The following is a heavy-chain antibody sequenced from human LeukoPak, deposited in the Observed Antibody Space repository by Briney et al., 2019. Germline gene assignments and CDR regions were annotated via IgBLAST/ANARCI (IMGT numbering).Heavy chain of an antibody. Sequence: GGTLRLSCAASGFTFSSYGMSWVRQAPGKGLEWVSAISGSGGKTYYADSVKGRFTVSRDNARNSLFLQMNSLRAEDTALYYCAREQDREASATIVGDYWGQGTLVTVSS. CDR2: ISGSGGKT. D-gene: IGHD2-15*01. CDR3: AREQDREASATIVGDY. CDR1: GFTFSSYG. J-gene: IGHJ4*02. V-gene: IGHV3-23*01.